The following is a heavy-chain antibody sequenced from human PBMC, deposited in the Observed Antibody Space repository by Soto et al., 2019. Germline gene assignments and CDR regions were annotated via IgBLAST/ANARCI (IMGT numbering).Heavy chain of an antibody. CDR2: IYYSGST. J-gene: IGHJ5*02. D-gene: IGHD3-9*01. CDR3: ARDPYDILTGYHWFDP. CDR1: GGSISSGGYY. Sequence: SETLSLTCTVSGGSISSGGYYWSWIRQHPGKGLEWIGYIYYSGSTYYNPSLKSRVTISVDTSKNQFSLKLSSVTAADTAVYYCARDPYDILTGYHWFDPWGQGTLVTSPQ. V-gene: IGHV4-31*03.